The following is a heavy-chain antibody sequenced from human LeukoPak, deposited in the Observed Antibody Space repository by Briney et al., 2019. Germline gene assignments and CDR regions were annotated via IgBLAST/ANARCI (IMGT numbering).Heavy chain of an antibody. J-gene: IGHJ6*02. CDR1: GYTFTSYG. D-gene: IGHD2-15*01. V-gene: IGHV1-18*01. Sequence: ASVKVSCKASGYTFTSYGISWVRQAPGQGLEWMGWISAYNGNTNYAQKLQGRVTMTTDTSTSTAYMELRSLRSDDTAVYYCAREFTPTPPGYCSGGSCYKSKTNYYYYGMDVWGQGTTVTVSS. CDR2: ISAYNGNT. CDR3: AREFTPTPPGYCSGGSCYKSKTNYYYYGMDV.